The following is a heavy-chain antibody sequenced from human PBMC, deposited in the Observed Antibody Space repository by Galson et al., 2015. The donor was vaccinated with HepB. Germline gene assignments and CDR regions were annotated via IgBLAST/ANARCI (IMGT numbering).Heavy chain of an antibody. CDR3: ARELGKTYYYDSSGYPEYYFDY. Sequence: SLRLSCAASGFTFSSYSMNWVRQAPGKGLEWVSYISSSSSTIYYADSVKGRFTISRDNAKNSLYLQMNSLRDEDTAVYYCARELGKTYYYDSSGYPEYYFDYWGQGTLVTVSS. V-gene: IGHV3-48*02. CDR2: ISSSSSTI. CDR1: GFTFSSYS. J-gene: IGHJ4*02. D-gene: IGHD3-22*01.